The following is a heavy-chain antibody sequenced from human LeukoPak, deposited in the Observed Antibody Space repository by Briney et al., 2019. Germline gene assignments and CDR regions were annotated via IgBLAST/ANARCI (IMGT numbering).Heavy chain of an antibody. V-gene: IGHV4-38-2*01. CDR3: ARTYYDILTGYPPDAFDI. D-gene: IGHD3-9*01. Sequence: SETLSLTCAVSGYSISSGYYWGWIRQPPGKGLEWIGSIYHSGSTYYNPSLKSRVTISVDTSKNQFSLKPSSVTAADTAVYYCARTYYDILTGYPPDAFDIWGQGTMVTVSS. J-gene: IGHJ3*02. CDR2: IYHSGST. CDR1: GYSISSGYY.